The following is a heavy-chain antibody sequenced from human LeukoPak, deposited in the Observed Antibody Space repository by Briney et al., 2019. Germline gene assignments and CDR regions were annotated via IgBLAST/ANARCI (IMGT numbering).Heavy chain of an antibody. Sequence: RGCLRLSCAASGFSFSSYAMSWVRQAQGKGLEWVSANSGSGGRTYYADSVKGRFTISRDNSKNTLYLQMNSLRAEDTAIYYCATYRQVLLPFESWGQGTLVTVSS. CDR2: NSGSGGRT. CDR1: GFSFSSYA. D-gene: IGHD2-8*02. CDR3: ATYRQVLLPFES. J-gene: IGHJ4*02. V-gene: IGHV3-23*01.